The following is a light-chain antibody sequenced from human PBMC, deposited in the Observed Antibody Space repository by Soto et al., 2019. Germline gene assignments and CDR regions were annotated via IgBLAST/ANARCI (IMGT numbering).Light chain of an antibody. V-gene: IGKV3-20*01. J-gene: IGKJ2*01. CDR1: QSVGTDY. CDR2: AAS. Sequence: EIVLTQSPGTLSLSPGERASFSCRASQSVGTDYLGWYQHKPGQAPRLLIRAASRRATDIPDRFSGSGSGTDFTLTINKLDPEDSAVYYCHQRFNSPRTFGQGTKLEIK. CDR3: HQRFNSPRT.